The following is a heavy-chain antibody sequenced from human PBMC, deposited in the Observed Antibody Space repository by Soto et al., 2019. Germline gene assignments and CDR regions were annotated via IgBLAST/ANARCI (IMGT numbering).Heavy chain of an antibody. CDR3: ARDRRDGYNSDYYYGMDV. Sequence: SESLALTCTVSCGSISRYYWTWIWQPPGKGLEWIGYTNYSGSANYNPSLKRRVTISVDTSKNQLSLKLTSVTAADTAVYYCARDRRDGYNSDYYYGMDVWGQGNTVT. J-gene: IGHJ6*02. CDR2: TNYSGSA. V-gene: IGHV4-59*01. D-gene: IGHD5-12*01. CDR1: CGSISRYY.